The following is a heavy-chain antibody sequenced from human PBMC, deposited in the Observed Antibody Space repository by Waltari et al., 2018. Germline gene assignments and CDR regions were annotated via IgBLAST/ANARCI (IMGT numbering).Heavy chain of an antibody. CDR1: VFPFSNFY. CDR2: IKQDGSEK. Sequence: QLVESGGDSVQPGGSLGLSWLPPVFPFSNFYMRWVRQAPGKGLEWVASIKQDGSEKYYVDSVKGRFTVSRDNAKNSLYLQMNNLRADDTAVYYCTTLSVTKTSDYWGQGTLVTVSS. J-gene: IGHJ4*02. D-gene: IGHD4-4*01. CDR3: TTLSVTKTSDY. V-gene: IGHV3-7*01.